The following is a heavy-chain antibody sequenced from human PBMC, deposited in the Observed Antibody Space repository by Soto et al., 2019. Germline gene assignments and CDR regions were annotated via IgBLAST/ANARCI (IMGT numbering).Heavy chain of an antibody. J-gene: IGHJ6*02. CDR3: ASNGDYGPGECCMDV. CDR2: ISSSSSTI. V-gene: IGHV3-48*02. D-gene: IGHD4-17*01. CDR1: GFTFSSYS. Sequence: PGGSLRLSCAASGFTFSSYSMNWVRQAPGKGLEWVSYISSSSSTIYYADSVKGRFTIYRDNAKNSLYLQMNSLRDEDTAVYYCASNGDYGPGECCMDVWGQGTTVTVSS.